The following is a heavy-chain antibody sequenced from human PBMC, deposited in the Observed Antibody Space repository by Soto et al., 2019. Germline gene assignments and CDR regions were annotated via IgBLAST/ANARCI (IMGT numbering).Heavy chain of an antibody. J-gene: IGHJ4*02. Sequence: SQTLSLTCTVSGDSINSYYWSWIRQPPGKRLEWIGHIYSSGSTNYNPSIESRVTVSLDTSKNQFSLKLYSVTAADTALYFCARTKPHYFWSGSYTRREDHYFDYWGRGTLVTVSS. CDR1: GDSINSYY. CDR3: ARTKPHYFWSGSYTRREDHYFDY. D-gene: IGHD3-3*01. V-gene: IGHV4-59*01. CDR2: IYSSGST.